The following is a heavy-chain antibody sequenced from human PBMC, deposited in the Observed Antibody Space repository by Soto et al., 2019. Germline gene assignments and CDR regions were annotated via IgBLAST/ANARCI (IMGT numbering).Heavy chain of an antibody. CDR3: ARGSYNWNDFPFDH. J-gene: IGHJ4*02. Sequence: QVQLVESGGGVVQPGRSLRLSCAASGYRFNAYTIHWVRQAPGKGLEWVALISSDESNKYYADSVKSRFTISRDESEKTLFLQMNSLRPEDTAVYYCARGSYNWNDFPFDHWGQGTLVTGSS. CDR1: GYRFNAYT. V-gene: IGHV3-30-3*01. CDR2: ISSDESNK. D-gene: IGHD1-1*01.